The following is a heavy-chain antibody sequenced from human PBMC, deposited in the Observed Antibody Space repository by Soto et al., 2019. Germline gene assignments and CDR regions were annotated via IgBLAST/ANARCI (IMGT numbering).Heavy chain of an antibody. V-gene: IGHV3-21*01. Sequence: GGSLRLSCAASGFTFSSYSMNWVRQAPGKGLEWVSSISSSSSYIYYADSVKGRFTISRDKAKNSLYLQMNSLRAEDTAVYYCARSGYCSSTSCYCTNGVCYTAFDIWGQGTMVTVS. CDR1: GFTFSSYS. D-gene: IGHD2-8*01. CDR2: ISSSSSYI. CDR3: ARSGYCSSTSCYCTNGVCYTAFDI. J-gene: IGHJ3*02.